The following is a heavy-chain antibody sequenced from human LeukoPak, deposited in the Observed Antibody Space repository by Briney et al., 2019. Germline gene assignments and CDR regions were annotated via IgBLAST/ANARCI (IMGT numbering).Heavy chain of an antibody. Sequence: ASVKVSCKASGYTFTSYGISWVRQAPGQGLEWMGWISAYNGNTNYAQKLQGRVTMTTDTSTSTAYMELRSLRSDDTAVYYCARTVEMATKNYYYYMDVWGKGATVTISS. D-gene: IGHD5-24*01. CDR3: ARTVEMATKNYYYYMDV. CDR1: GYTFTSYG. J-gene: IGHJ6*03. CDR2: ISAYNGNT. V-gene: IGHV1-18*01.